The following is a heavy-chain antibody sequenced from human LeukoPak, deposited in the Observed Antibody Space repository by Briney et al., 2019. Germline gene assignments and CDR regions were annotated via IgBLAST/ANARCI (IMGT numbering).Heavy chain of an antibody. CDR3: AKECRSSSSVEPFDY. D-gene: IGHD6-6*01. CDR1: GFTFSSYA. CDR2: ISGSGGST. J-gene: IGHJ4*02. Sequence: QSGGSLRLSCADSGFTFSSYAMSWVRQAPGKGLEWVSAISGSGGSTYYADSVKGRFTISRDNSKNTLYLQMNSLRAEDTAVYYCAKECRSSSSVEPFDYWGQGTLVTVSS. V-gene: IGHV3-23*01.